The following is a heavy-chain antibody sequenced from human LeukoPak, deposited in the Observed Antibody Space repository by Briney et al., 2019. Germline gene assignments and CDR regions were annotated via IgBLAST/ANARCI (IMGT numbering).Heavy chain of an antibody. CDR3: AKFNGDYSDWFDP. D-gene: IGHD4-17*01. V-gene: IGHV3-23*01. CDR2: ISGSGGST. CDR1: GFTFSSYA. Sequence: GGSLRLSCATSGFTFSSYAMSWVRQAPGKGLERVSAISGSGGSTYYADSVKGRFTISRDNSKNTLYLQMNSLRAEDTAVYYCAKFNGDYSDWFDPWGQGTLVTVSS. J-gene: IGHJ5*02.